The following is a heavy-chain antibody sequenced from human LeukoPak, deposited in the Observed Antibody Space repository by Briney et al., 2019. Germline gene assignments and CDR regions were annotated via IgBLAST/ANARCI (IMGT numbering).Heavy chain of an antibody. Sequence: SETLSFTCTVSGGSINSGSYYWSWIRQPAGKGLEWIGRIYTSGSTNYNPSLKSRVTISVDTSKNQFSLKLSSVTAADTAVYYCARDTMIGLDYWGQGTLVTVSS. V-gene: IGHV4-61*02. CDR2: IYTSGST. CDR3: ARDTMIGLDY. D-gene: IGHD3-22*01. CDR1: GGSINSGSYY. J-gene: IGHJ4*02.